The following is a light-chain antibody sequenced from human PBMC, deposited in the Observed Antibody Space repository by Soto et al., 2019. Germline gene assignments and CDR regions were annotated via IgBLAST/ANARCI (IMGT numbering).Light chain of an antibody. Sequence: QSVLTQPASVSGSRGQSIIISCVGRNTDVGQDKSVSWYQQGPGKAPKLLIFEVTNRPSAVSNRCSGSRSGNTASLTVSGLQPDDEGDYFCASYTDTDTLVFGTGTKVTVL. CDR1: NTDVGQDKS. V-gene: IGLV2-14*01. J-gene: IGLJ1*01. CDR2: EVT. CDR3: ASYTDTDTLV.